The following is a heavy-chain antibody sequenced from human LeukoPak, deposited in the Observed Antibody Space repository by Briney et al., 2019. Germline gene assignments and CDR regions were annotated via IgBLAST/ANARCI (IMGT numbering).Heavy chain of an antibody. D-gene: IGHD6-13*01. J-gene: IGHJ6*02. CDR2: ISYDGSNK. CDR3: AKERVGSSWYWYYYGMDV. V-gene: IGHV3-30*18. CDR1: GFTLSSYG. Sequence: GGSLRLSCAASGFTLSSYGMHWVRQAPGKGLEWVAVISYDGSNKYYADSVKGRFTISRDNSKNTLYLQMNSLRAEDTAVYYCAKERVGSSWYWYYYGMDVWGQGTTVTVSS.